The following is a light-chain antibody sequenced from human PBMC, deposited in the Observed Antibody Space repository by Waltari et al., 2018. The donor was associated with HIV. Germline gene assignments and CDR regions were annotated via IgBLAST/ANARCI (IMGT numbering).Light chain of an antibody. CDR2: EVF. CDR1: ASDIGYFDY. V-gene: IGLV2-11*01. J-gene: IGLJ1*01. Sequence: QSALTQPRSVSGSPGQSVTLSCTGTASDIGYFDYVSWYQQYPRKAPKVIISEVFQRPSGVPDRFTASKSGITASLTISGLQDEDEADYYCCSYSGTYTYVFGSGTTVTVL. CDR3: CSYSGTYTYV.